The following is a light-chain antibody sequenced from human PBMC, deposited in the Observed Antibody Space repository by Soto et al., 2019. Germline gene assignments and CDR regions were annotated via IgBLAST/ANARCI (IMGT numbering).Light chain of an antibody. CDR1: SSDVGGYNY. CDR2: EVS. J-gene: IGLJ1*01. Sequence: QSALTQPASVSGSPGQSITISCTGTSSDVGGYNYVSWYQQHPGKAPKLMIYEVSNRPSGVSNRFSGSKSGNTASLTISGLQAEDEDDYYCSSYTSSITYVFGTGTKLTV. CDR3: SSYTSSITYV. V-gene: IGLV2-14*01.